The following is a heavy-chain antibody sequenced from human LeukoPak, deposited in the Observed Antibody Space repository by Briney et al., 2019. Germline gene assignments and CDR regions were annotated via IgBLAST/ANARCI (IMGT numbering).Heavy chain of an antibody. Sequence: TGGSLRLSCAASGFTFSSYAMSWVRQAPGRGLEWVSAISGSGGSTYYADSVKGRFTISRDNSKNTLYLQMNSLRAEDTAVYYCAKDGEDSITIFGVVILNPSFDIWGQGTMVTVSS. CDR1: GFTFSSYA. J-gene: IGHJ3*02. D-gene: IGHD3-3*01. CDR3: AKDGEDSITIFGVVILNPSFDI. CDR2: ISGSGGST. V-gene: IGHV3-23*01.